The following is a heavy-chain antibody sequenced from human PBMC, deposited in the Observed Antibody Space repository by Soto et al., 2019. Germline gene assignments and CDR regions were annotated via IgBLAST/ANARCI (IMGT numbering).Heavy chain of an antibody. CDR1: GLTFSSYS. D-gene: IGHD3-22*01. CDR3: ARSDSSAVTDAFDI. CDR2: ISSSSSTI. J-gene: IGHJ3*02. Sequence: GGSLRLSCAASGLTFSSYSMNWVRQAPGKGLEWVSYISSSSSTIYYADSVKGRFTISRDNAKNSLYLQMNSLRDEDTAVYYCARSDSSAVTDAFDIWGQGTMVTVSS. V-gene: IGHV3-48*02.